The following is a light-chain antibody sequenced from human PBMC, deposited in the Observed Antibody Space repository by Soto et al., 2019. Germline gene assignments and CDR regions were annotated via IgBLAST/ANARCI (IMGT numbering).Light chain of an antibody. V-gene: IGLV2-23*01. J-gene: IGLJ7*01. CDR3: CAYAGSSTHAV. Sequence: QSALTQPASVSGSPGPSSTISCTGTSSDVGSYNLVSWYQQHPGKAPKLMIYEGSKRPSGVSNRFSGSKSGNTASLTISGLQPEDEADYYCCAYAGSSTHAVFGGGTQLTVL. CDR2: EGS. CDR1: SSDVGSYNL.